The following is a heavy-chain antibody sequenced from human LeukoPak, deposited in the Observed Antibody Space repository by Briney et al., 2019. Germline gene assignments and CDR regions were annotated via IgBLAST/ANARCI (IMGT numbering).Heavy chain of an antibody. V-gene: IGHV3-23*01. CDR2: ISGSGGST. CDR3: AKIGAMVSPSIYYYYGMDV. CDR1: GFTFSSYA. D-gene: IGHD5-18*01. J-gene: IGHJ6*02. Sequence: GGSLRLSCAASGFTFSSYAMSWVRQAPGKGLEWVSAISGSGGSTYYADSVKGRFTISRDNSKNTLYLQMNSLRAEDTAVYYCAKIGAMVSPSIYYYYGMDVWGQGTTVTVSS.